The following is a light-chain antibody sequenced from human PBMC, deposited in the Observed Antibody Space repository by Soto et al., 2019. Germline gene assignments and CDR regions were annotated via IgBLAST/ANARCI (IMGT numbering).Light chain of an antibody. Sequence: VLTQAPSASGTPGQRVTISCSGSSSNIGTNTVNWYQQLPGTAPKLLIYSNNQRPSGVPDRFSGSKSGTSASLAISGLQSEDEADYYCAAWDDSLNEVFGTGTKVTVL. CDR3: AAWDDSLNEV. V-gene: IGLV1-44*01. CDR2: SNN. J-gene: IGLJ1*01. CDR1: SSNIGTNT.